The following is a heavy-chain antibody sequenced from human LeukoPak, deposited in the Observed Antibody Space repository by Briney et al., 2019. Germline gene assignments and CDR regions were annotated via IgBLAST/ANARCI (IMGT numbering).Heavy chain of an antibody. V-gene: IGHV3-30*04. CDR2: ISHDGHNI. CDR3: ARGGTGTMFD. CDR1: GFTFSSYA. Sequence: PGGSLRLSCAASGFTFSSYAMHWVRQAPGKGLEWVAVISHDGHNIYYADSVKGRFTISRDNSKYMVYLQMNSLRAEDTAVYYCARGGTGTMFDWGQGTLVTVSS. D-gene: IGHD1-7*01. J-gene: IGHJ4*02.